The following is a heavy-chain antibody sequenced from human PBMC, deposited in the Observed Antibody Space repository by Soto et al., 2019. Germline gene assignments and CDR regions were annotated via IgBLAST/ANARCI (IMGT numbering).Heavy chain of an antibody. J-gene: IGHJ6*02. CDR2: IIPIFGTA. CDR3: ARDPCGGDCYSGWDYYGMDV. V-gene: IGHV1-69*13. Sequence: SVKVSCKASGGTFISYAISWFRHAPLQVLEWMGGIIPIFGTANYAQKFQGRVTITADESTSTAYMELSSLRSEDTAVYYCARDPCGGDCYSGWDYYGMDVWGQGTTVTVSS. D-gene: IGHD2-21*02. CDR1: GGTFISYA.